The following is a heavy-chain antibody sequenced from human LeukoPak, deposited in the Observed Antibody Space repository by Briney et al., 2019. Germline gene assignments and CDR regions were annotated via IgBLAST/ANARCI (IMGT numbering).Heavy chain of an antibody. V-gene: IGHV3-74*01. D-gene: IGHD3-22*01. J-gene: IGHJ4*02. CDR1: GFTFSSYW. Sequence: PGGSLRLSCAASGFTFSSYWMHWVCQAPGKGLVWVSRINTDGSSTSYADSVKGRFTISRDNAKNTLYLQMNSLRAEDTAVYYCARDRYYYDSSGTFDYWGQGTLVTVSS. CDR3: ARDRYYYDSSGTFDY. CDR2: INTDGSST.